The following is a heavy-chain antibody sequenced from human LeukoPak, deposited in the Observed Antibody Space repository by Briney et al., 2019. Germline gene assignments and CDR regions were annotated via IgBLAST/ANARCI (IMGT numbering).Heavy chain of an antibody. Sequence: GGSLRLSCAASGFTFSSYAMSWVRQAPGKGLEWVSASGSGGSTYYADSVKGRFTISRDNSKNTLYLQMNSLRAEDTAVYYCAKGRIAAAFDPWGQGTLVTVSS. CDR3: AKGRIAAAFDP. D-gene: IGHD6-13*01. J-gene: IGHJ5*02. CDR1: GFTFSSYA. CDR2: SGSGGST. V-gene: IGHV3-23*01.